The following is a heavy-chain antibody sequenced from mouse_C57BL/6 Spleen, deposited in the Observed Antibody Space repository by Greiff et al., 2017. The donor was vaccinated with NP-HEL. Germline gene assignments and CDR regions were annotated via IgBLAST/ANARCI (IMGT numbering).Heavy chain of an antibody. J-gene: IGHJ2*01. V-gene: IGHV1-26*01. CDR2: INPNNGGT. CDR3: ARDPRSYFDY. Sequence: EVQLQQSGPELVKPGASVKISCKASGYTFTDYYMNWVKQSHGKSLEWIGDINPNNGGTSYNQKFKGKATVTVDKSSSTAYRELRSLTSEDSAVYYCARDPRSYFDYWGQGTTLTVSS. CDR1: GYTFTDYY.